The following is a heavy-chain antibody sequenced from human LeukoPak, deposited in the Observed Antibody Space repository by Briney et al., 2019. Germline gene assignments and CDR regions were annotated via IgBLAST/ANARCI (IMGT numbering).Heavy chain of an antibody. D-gene: IGHD3-10*01. J-gene: IGHJ4*02. Sequence: GGSLRLSCAASGFTFSSYGMSWVRQAPGKGLGWVSSISGGSGYIYYADSVKGRFTVSRDNAKNSLYLQMNSLSAEDTAVYYCARGYGSDSFDYWGQGTLVTVSS. CDR1: GFTFSSYG. V-gene: IGHV3-21*01. CDR3: ARGYGSDSFDY. CDR2: ISGGSGYI.